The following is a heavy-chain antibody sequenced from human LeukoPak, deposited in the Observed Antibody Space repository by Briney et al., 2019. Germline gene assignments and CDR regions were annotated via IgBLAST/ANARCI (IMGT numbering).Heavy chain of an antibody. D-gene: IGHD3-22*01. J-gene: IGHJ4*02. CDR1: GYTFTSYG. CDR3: AKDIITMIVVARQTLGPFDY. Sequence: ASVKVSCKASGYTFTSYGISWVRQAPGQGLEWMGWISAYNGNTNYAQKLQGRVTMTTDTSTSTAYMELRSLRSDDTAVYYCAKDIITMIVVARQTLGPFDYWGQGTLVTVSS. V-gene: IGHV1-18*01. CDR2: ISAYNGNT.